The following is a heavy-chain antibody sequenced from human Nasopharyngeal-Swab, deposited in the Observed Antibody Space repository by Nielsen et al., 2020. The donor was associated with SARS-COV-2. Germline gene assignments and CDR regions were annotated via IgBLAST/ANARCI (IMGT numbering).Heavy chain of an antibody. D-gene: IGHD2/OR15-2a*01. V-gene: IGHV3-53*01. J-gene: IGHJ4*02. CDR1: GFTVSSNY. Sequence: GESLEISCAASGFTVSSNYMSWVRQAPGKGLEWASVIYSGGSTYYADSVKGRFTISRDNSKNTLYLQMNSLRAEGTTVYYCARGLSPYDYWGQGTLVTVSS. CDR3: ARGLSPYDY. CDR2: IYSGGST.